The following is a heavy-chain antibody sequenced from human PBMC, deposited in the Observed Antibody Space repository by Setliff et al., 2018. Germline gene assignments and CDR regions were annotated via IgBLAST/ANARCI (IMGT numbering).Heavy chain of an antibody. D-gene: IGHD3-3*01. CDR1: GFTFSHTW. J-gene: IGHJ3*01. Sequence: PGGSLRLSCAASGFTFSHTWMNWVRQAPGKGLEWVGRVKTNADGGTADYAVPVKGRFTISRDDSKDTLYLQMNNLKTEDTGVYYCTTEFQLLEWGQGTMVTVSS. V-gene: IGHV3-15*01. CDR3: TTEFQLLE. CDR2: VKTNADGGTA.